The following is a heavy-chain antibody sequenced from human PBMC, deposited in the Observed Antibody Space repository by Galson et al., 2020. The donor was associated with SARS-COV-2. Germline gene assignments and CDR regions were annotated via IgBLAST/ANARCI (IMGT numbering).Heavy chain of an antibody. V-gene: IGHV3-30-3*01. D-gene: IGHD6-6*01. CDR3: ARDPYSSSSFADY. J-gene: IGHJ4*02. CDR2: MPNDGTNE. Sequence: GGSLRLSCAGSGFTFNSYSLHWVRQAPGKGLEWVAVMPNDGTNEYNADSVKGRFTISRDNSKNTLYLQMNSLRTEDTAVYFCARDPYSSSSFADYWGQGTLVTVSS. CDR1: GFTFNSYS.